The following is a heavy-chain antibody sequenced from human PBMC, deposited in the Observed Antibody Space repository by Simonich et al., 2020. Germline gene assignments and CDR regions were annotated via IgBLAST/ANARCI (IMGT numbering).Heavy chain of an antibody. D-gene: IGHD5-12*01. Sequence: QVQLVQSGAEVKKPGASVKVSCNASGYTFTGYYMHWVRQAPGQGLEWMGWINPNRSGTNYAQKFQGRVTMTRDTSISTAYMELSRLRSDDTAVYYCASSKLATIDYWGQGTLVTVSS. CDR1: GYTFTGYY. CDR3: ASSKLATIDY. J-gene: IGHJ4*02. V-gene: IGHV1-2*02. CDR2: INPNRSGT.